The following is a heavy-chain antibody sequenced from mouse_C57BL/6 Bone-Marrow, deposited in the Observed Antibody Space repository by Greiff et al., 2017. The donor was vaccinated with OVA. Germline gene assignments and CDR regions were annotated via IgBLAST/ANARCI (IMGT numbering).Heavy chain of an antibody. CDR1: GYTFTSYW. J-gene: IGHJ2*01. V-gene: IGHV1-64*01. CDR3: ARSPFYYGFDY. D-gene: IGHD1-1*01. Sequence: VQLQQPGAELVKPGASVKLSCKASGYTFTSYWMHWVKQRPGQGLEWIGMIHPNSGSTNYNEKFKSKATLTVDKSSSTAYMQLSSLTSEDSAVYYCARSPFYYGFDYWGQGTTLTVSS. CDR2: IHPNSGST.